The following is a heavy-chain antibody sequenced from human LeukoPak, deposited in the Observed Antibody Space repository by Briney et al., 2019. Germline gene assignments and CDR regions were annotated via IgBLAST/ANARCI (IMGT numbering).Heavy chain of an antibody. V-gene: IGHV3-30*03. CDR2: ISYDGRNQ. J-gene: IGHJ4*02. CDR1: GFTFSTYG. D-gene: IGHD1-26*01. CDR3: ARGELPTDY. Sequence: GRSLRLSCAASGFTFSTYGMHWVRQAPGKGLEWVAVISYDGRNQYYADSVKGRFTISRDNSENTLYLQMNSLIPEDTAVYYCARGELPTDYWGQGTLVTVSS.